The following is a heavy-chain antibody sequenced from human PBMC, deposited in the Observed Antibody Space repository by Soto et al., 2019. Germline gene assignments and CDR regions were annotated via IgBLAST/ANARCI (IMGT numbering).Heavy chain of an antibody. J-gene: IGHJ4*02. D-gene: IGHD3-16*01. CDR3: ATYRRGEGGRGN. V-gene: IGHV4-59*08. Sequence: QVQLRESGPGLVKPSETLSLTCTVSGGSVSSHHWTWIRQPPGKGLEWIGDYSDSTTYSPSLKSRVTISPATAKNPFSLKLSSVTATDTALYYCATYRRGEGGRGNWGQGTLVTVSS. CDR2: DYSDST. CDR1: GGSVSSHH.